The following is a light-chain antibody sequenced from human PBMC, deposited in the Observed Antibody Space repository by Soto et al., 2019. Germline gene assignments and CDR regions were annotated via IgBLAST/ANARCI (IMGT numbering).Light chain of an antibody. V-gene: IGKV3-11*01. CDR2: GAS. Sequence: EIVLTPSPATLSLSPGERATLSCRASQYVSSFLAWYQQKPGKAPKLLIYGASTLQSGVPSRFRGSGSGTDFTLTINNLQPEDVATYYCQRYYNAPFTFGGGTKVDIK. CDR3: QRYYNAPFT. J-gene: IGKJ4*01. CDR1: QYVSSF.